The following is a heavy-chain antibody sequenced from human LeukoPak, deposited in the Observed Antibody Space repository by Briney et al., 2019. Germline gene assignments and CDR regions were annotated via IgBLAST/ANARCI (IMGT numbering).Heavy chain of an antibody. V-gene: IGHV4-59*08. J-gene: IGHJ6*02. D-gene: IGHD2-15*01. Sequence: SETLSLTCTVSGGSISSYYWSWIRQPPGKGLEWIGYIYYSGSTNYNPSLKSRVTISVDTSKNQFSLKLSSVTAADTAVYYCARNTGRTTGYCSGGSCYSGYYYGMDVWGQGTTVTVSS. CDR3: ARNTGRTTGYCSGGSCYSGYYYGMDV. CDR1: GGSISSYY. CDR2: IYYSGST.